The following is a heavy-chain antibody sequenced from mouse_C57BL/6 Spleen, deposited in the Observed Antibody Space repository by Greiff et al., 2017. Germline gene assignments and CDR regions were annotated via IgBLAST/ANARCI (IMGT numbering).Heavy chain of an antibody. D-gene: IGHD2-5*01. CDR3: ANYYSNWGDY. CDR2: INPSTGGT. Sequence: EVQLQQSGPELVKPGASVKISCKASGYSFTGYYMNWVKQSPEKSLEWIGEINPSTGGTTYNQKFKAKATLTVDKSSSTAYMQLKSLTSEDSAVYYCANYYSNWGDYWGQGTSVTVSS. J-gene: IGHJ4*01. V-gene: IGHV1-42*01. CDR1: GYSFTGYY.